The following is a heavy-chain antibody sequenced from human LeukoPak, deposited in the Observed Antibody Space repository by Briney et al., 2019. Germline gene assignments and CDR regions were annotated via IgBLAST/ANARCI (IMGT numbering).Heavy chain of an antibody. D-gene: IGHD3-10*01. V-gene: IGHV3-7*01. CDR2: IKQDGSEK. J-gene: IGHJ5*02. CDR3: ARCYYGSGSQNNWFDP. CDR1: GFTFSSYW. Sequence: GGSLRLSCAASGFTFSSYWMSWVRQAPGKGLEWVANIKQDGSEKYYVDSVKGRFTISRDNAKNSLYLQMNSLRAEDTAVYYLARCYYGSGSQNNWFDPWGQGTLVPVFS.